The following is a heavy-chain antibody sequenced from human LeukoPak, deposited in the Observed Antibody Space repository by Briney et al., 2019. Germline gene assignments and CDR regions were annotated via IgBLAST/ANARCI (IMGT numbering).Heavy chain of an antibody. CDR3: ARVRWGGLYYFDY. V-gene: IGHV3-30*04. CDR1: GFTFSSYA. J-gene: IGHJ4*02. D-gene: IGHD3-16*01. CDR2: ISYDGSNQ. Sequence: PGGSLRLSCAGSGFTFSSYAMHWVRQAPGKGLEWVAVISYDGSNQYYADSVKGRVTISRDNTKNSLYLQMNSLRAEDTAVYYCARVRWGGLYYFDYWGQGTLVTVSS.